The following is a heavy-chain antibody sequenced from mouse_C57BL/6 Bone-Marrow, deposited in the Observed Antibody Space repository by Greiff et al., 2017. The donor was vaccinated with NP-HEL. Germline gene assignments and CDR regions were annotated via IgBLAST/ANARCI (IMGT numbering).Heavy chain of an antibody. Sequence: VQLQQSGAELVKPGASVKISCKVSGYTFTSYSMHWVKQRPGQGLEWIGYIYPRDGSTNYNEKFKSKATLTVDKSSSTAYMQLNSLTSEDSAVYYCATRMVIDDYDWAMDYWGKGTSVTVSS. CDR2: IYPRDGST. V-gene: IGHV1S12*01. CDR3: ATRMVIDDYDWAMDY. J-gene: IGHJ4*01. CDR1: GYTFTSYS. D-gene: IGHD2-1*01.